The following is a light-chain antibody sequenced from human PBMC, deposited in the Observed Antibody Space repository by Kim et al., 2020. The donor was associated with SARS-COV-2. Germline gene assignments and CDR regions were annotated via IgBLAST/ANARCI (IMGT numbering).Light chain of an antibody. J-gene: IGKJ4*01. Sequence: STGDRVTITCRASQGISSYLAWYQQKPGKAPKLLIYAASTLQSGVPSRFSGSGSGTDFTLTISCLQSEDFATYYCQQYYSYPRVTFGGGTKVDIK. CDR3: QQYYSYPRVT. CDR1: QGISSY. CDR2: AAS. V-gene: IGKV1-8*01.